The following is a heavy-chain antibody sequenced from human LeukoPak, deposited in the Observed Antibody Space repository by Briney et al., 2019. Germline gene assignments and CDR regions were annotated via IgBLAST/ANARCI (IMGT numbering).Heavy chain of an antibody. J-gene: IGHJ6*03. CDR2: INPNSGGT. D-gene: IGHD5-18*01. CDR1: GYTFTGYY. CDR3: ARGWPGIYHYSYGYESLYYMDV. Sequence: ASVKVSCKASGYTFTGYYMHWVRQAPGQGLEWMGRINPNSGGTNYAQKFQGRVTMTRDTSISTAYMELSRLRSDDTAVYYCARGWPGIYHYSYGYESLYYMDVWGKGTTVTVSS. V-gene: IGHV1-2*06.